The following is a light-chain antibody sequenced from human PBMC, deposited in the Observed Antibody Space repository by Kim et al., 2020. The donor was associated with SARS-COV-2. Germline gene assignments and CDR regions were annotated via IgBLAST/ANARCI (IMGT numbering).Light chain of an antibody. V-gene: IGKV3-20*01. CDR3: QQYGTSPT. CDR1: QSVRSNC. CDR2: GAS. J-gene: IGKJ2*01. Sequence: EIVLTQSPGTLSLSPGERATLSCRASQSVRSNCLAWYQLKPGQAPRLLIYGASSGATGIPDRFSGSGSGTDFTLTISRLEPEDFAVYYCQQYGTSPTFGQGTKLEI.